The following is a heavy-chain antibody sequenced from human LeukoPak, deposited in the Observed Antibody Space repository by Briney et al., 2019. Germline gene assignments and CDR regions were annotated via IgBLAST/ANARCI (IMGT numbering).Heavy chain of an antibody. J-gene: IGHJ4*02. V-gene: IGHV3-23*01. D-gene: IGHD5-24*01. CDR3: AKQMTGGRKFEY. Sequence: GGSLRLSCAASGFTFSSSAMSWVRQAPAKGLEWVTEISASGGPHYPDSVKVRFTISRDNSKNMLYLQMDSMRADDTAVYYCAKQMTGGRKFEYWGQGTLVTVSS. CDR2: ISASGGP. CDR1: GFTFSSSA.